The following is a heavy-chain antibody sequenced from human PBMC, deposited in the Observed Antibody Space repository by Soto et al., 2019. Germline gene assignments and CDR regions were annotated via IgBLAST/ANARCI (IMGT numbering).Heavy chain of an antibody. Sequence: SETLSLTCTVSGGSVSSGSYYWSWIRQPPGKGLEWIGYIYYSGSTNYNPSLKSRVTISVDTSKNQFSLKLSSVTAADTAVYYCARGGYDFWSVRGAFEIWGQGTTVTVSS. D-gene: IGHD3-3*01. CDR3: ARGGYDFWSVRGAFEI. J-gene: IGHJ3*02. CDR1: GGSVSSGSYY. V-gene: IGHV4-61*01. CDR2: IYYSGST.